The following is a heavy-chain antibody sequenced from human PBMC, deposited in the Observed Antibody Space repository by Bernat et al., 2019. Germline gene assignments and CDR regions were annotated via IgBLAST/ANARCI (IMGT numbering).Heavy chain of an antibody. CDR3: ARSIAVAGTLVPSYYYGMDV. D-gene: IGHD6-19*01. J-gene: IGHJ6*02. CDR1: GFTFSSYA. V-gene: IGHV3-30-3*01. CDR2: ISYDGSNK. Sequence: QVQLVESGGGVVQPGRSLRLSCEVSGFTFSSYAMHWVRQAPGKGLEWVAVISYDGSNKYYADSVKGRFTISRDNSKNTLYLQMNSLRAEDTAVYYCARSIAVAGTLVPSYYYGMDVWGQGTTVTVSS.